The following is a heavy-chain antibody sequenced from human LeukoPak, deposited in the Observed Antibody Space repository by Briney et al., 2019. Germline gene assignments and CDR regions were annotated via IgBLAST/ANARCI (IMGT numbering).Heavy chain of an antibody. CDR1: GGSISSYY. CDR2: IYYSGST. CDR3: ARDGLLTGYYDILTGYSGTCGMDV. D-gene: IGHD3-9*01. J-gene: IGHJ6*02. Sequence: PSETLSLTCTVSGGSISSYYWSWIRQPPGKGLEWIGYIYYSGSTNYNPSLKSRVTISVDTSKNQFSLKLSSVTAADTAVYYCARDGLLTGYYDILTGYSGTCGMDVWGQGTTVTVSS. V-gene: IGHV4-59*01.